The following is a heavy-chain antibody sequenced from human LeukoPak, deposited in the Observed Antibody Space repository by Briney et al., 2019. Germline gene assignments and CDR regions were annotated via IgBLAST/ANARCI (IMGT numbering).Heavy chain of an antibody. V-gene: IGHV3-7*03. CDR3: AKHHDSSGKYYFDY. CDR1: GFTFSSYW. J-gene: IGHJ4*02. CDR2: INQDGTEK. D-gene: IGHD3-22*01. Sequence: PGGSLRLSCAASGFTFSSYWMSWVRQAPGEGLEWVAKINQDGTEKAYVDSVRGRFTISRDNAKNSLFLQMNSLRAEDTAVYYCAKHHDSSGKYYFDYWGQGTLVTVSS.